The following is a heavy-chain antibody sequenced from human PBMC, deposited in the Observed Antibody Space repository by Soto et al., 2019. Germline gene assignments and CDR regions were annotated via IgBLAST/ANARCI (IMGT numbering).Heavy chain of an antibody. Sequence: GSLRLSCAASGFTFSSYGMHWVRQAPGKGLEWVAVIWYDGSNKYYADSVKGRFTISRDNSKNTLYLQMNSLRAEDTAVYYCARDRKVGPGYYYYYGMDVWRQGTTVTVSS. CDR1: GFTFSSYG. V-gene: IGHV3-33*01. CDR2: IWYDGSNK. D-gene: IGHD2-15*01. J-gene: IGHJ6*02. CDR3: ARDRKVGPGYYYYYGMDV.